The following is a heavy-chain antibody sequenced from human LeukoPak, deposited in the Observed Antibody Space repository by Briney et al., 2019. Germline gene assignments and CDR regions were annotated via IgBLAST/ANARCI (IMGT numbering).Heavy chain of an antibody. V-gene: IGHV4-38-2*01. CDR1: GYSIGSGYY. Sequence: SETLSLTCAVSGYSIGSGYYWGWIRQPPGKGLEWIGSIYHSGSTYYNPSLKSRVTISVDTSKNQFSLKLSSVTAADTAVYYCARHNNFWSDYYTHNIFDYWGQGTLVTVSS. J-gene: IGHJ4*02. D-gene: IGHD3-3*01. CDR2: IYHSGST. CDR3: ARHNNFWSDYYTHNIFDY.